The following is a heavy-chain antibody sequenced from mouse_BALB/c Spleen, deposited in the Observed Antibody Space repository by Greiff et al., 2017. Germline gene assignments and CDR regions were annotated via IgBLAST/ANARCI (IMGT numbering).Heavy chain of an antibody. D-gene: IGHD1-1*01. CDR1: GYSIPSGYY. CDR2: ISYDGSN. Sequence: VQLKESGPGLVKPSQSLSLTCSVTGYSIPSGYYWNWIRQFPGNKLEWMGYISYDGSNNYNPSLKNRISITRDTSKNQFFLKLNSVTTEDTATYYCASYVVARYFDVWGAGTTVTVSS. CDR3: ASYVVARYFDV. J-gene: IGHJ1*01. V-gene: IGHV3-6*02.